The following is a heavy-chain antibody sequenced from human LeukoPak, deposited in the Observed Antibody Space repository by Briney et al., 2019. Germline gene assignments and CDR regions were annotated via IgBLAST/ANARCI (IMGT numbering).Heavy chain of an antibody. V-gene: IGHV3-66*01. CDR1: GFTVSNYY. D-gene: IGHD6-19*01. CDR3: ATSPVTGMIYFDY. CDR2: IYSGGDT. J-gene: IGHJ4*02. Sequence: GGSPRLSCAASGFTVSNYYMSWVRQAPGKGPEWVSVIYSGGDTYYADSVKGRFTISRDNSKNTLYLQMNNLRAEDTAVYYCATSPVTGMIYFDYWGQGTLVTVSS.